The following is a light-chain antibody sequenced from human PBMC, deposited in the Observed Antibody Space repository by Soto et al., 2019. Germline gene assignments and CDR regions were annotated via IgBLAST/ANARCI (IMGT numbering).Light chain of an antibody. CDR2: EVS. Sequence: QSALTQPASVSGSPGQSITISCTGTSSDVGSYNLVSWYQQHPGKAPKLMTYEVSKRPSGVSNRFSGSKSGNTASLTISGLQAEDEADYYCCSYAGSSTAVFGGGTQLTVL. CDR3: CSYAGSSTAV. J-gene: IGLJ7*01. V-gene: IGLV2-23*02. CDR1: SSDVGSYNL.